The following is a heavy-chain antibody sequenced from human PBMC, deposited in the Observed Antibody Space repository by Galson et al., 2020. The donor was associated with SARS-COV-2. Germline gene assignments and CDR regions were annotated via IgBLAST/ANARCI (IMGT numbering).Heavy chain of an antibody. Sequence: GGSLRLSCAASGFTFSNYAMFWVRQAPGKGLEWVAIISYDGRNTYYANSVKGRFTISRDNSKNTLYLQMNSLRTEDTAVYFCARDFFDETAVGWGPLDYWGQGTLVTVSS. J-gene: IGHJ4*02. CDR1: GFTFSNYA. CDR2: ISYDGRNT. V-gene: IGHV3-30*04. D-gene: IGHD3-16*01. CDR3: ARDFFDETAVGWGPLDY.